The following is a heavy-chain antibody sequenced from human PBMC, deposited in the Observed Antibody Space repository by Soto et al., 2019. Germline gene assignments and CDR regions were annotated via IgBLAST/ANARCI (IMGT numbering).Heavy chain of an antibody. CDR3: AKHESGAADI. D-gene: IGHD7-27*01. J-gene: IGHJ3*02. CDR2: VDTTGAT. Sequence: QVQLQASGPGLLAPSYTLSLTCTVSGGSISPYPWNWIRQHAGKGLAWIGRVDTTGATNYIASLKRRVTMSMDTSKNQFSRQLRFVTGADPSVYFCAKHESGAADICGKGTMVTVS. V-gene: IGHV4-4*07. CDR1: GGSISPYP.